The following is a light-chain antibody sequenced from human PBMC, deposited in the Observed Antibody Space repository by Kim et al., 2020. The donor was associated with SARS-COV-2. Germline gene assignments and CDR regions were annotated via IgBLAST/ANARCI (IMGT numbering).Light chain of an antibody. CDR2: GAS. CDR3: QQYKSYPNI. Sequence: DIQMTQSPSTLSASVGDRVTITCRACQDICRWLAWYQQKPGKAPKFLIYGASRLGSGVPARFSGSGSGTEFTLTISSLQPDDFATFYCQQYKSYPNIFGQGTKLEI. V-gene: IGKV1-5*01. CDR1: QDICRW. J-gene: IGKJ2*01.